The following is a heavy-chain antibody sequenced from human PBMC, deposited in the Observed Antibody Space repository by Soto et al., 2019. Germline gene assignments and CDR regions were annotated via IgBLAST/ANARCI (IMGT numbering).Heavy chain of an antibody. CDR2: ISAYNGNT. J-gene: IGHJ3*02. D-gene: IGHD5-18*01. V-gene: IGHV1-18*01. CDR1: GYTFTSYG. CDR3: ARSLSEIVSFGYSYGNDDFDI. Sequence: ASVKVSCKASGYTFTSYGISWVRQAPGQGLEWMGWISAYNGNTNYAQKLQGRVTMTTDTSTSTAYMELRSLRSDDTAVYYCARSLSEIVSFGYSYGNDDFDIWGQGTMVTVSS.